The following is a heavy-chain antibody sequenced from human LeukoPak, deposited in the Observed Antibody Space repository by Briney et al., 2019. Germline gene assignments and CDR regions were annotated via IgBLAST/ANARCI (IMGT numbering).Heavy chain of an antibody. CDR1: GFTFSSYR. D-gene: IGHD3-22*01. CDR2: ISSSSSYL. J-gene: IGHJ4*02. Sequence: GGSLRLSCAASGFTFSSYRMNWVRQAPGKGLEWVSSISSSSSYLYYADSVKGRFTISRDNAKNSLYLQMNSLRAEDTAVYYCARDRGYSGYDSFGAYYYDSSGYRVDYWGQGTLVTVSS. CDR3: ARDRGYSGYDSFGAYYYDSSGYRVDY. V-gene: IGHV3-21*01.